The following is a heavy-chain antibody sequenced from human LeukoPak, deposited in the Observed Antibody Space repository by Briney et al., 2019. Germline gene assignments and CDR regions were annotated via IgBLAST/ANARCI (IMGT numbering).Heavy chain of an antibody. J-gene: IGHJ3*02. CDR2: ISSSSSYI. CDR1: GFTFSSYW. D-gene: IGHD3-22*01. CDR3: ARVDDSSGYTPLDI. V-gene: IGHV3-21*01. Sequence: PGGSLRLSCAASGFTFSSYWMHWVRQAPGKGLEWVSSISSSSSYIYYADSVKGRFTISRDNAKNSLYLQMNSLRAEDTAVYYCARVDDSSGYTPLDIWGQGTMVTVSS.